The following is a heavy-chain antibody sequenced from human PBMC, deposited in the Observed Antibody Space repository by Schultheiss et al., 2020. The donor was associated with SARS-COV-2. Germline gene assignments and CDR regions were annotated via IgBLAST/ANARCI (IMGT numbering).Heavy chain of an antibody. CDR3: TSFDIVVVPAAIAYYYYGMDV. CDR1: GFTFSNAW. V-gene: IGHV3-15*07. CDR2: IKSKTDGGTT. Sequence: GGSLRLSCAASGFTFSNAWMNWVRQAPGKGLEWVGRIKSKTDGGTTDYAAPVKGRFTISRDDSKNTLYLQMNSLKTEDTAVYYCTSFDIVVVPAAIAYYYYGMDVWGQGTTVTVSS. J-gene: IGHJ6*02. D-gene: IGHD2-2*01.